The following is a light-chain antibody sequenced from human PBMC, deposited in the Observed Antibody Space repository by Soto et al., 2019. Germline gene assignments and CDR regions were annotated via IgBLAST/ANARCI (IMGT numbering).Light chain of an antibody. V-gene: IGKV1-8*01. CDR1: QDIHNY. J-gene: IGKJ1*01. CDR3: QHYYNYPCT. CDR2: AAS. Sequence: AVLLTQSPSSFSASTGDRATITCRASQDIHNYLAWYQQVPGKAPKLLLYAASILQTGVPSRFSGSGSGTDFSLTIDGLQSEDFATYFCQHYYNYPCTFGQGTPVE.